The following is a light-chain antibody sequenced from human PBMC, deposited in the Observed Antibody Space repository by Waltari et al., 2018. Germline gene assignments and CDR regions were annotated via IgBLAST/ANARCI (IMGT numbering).Light chain of an antibody. CDR2: AVT. J-gene: IGLJ3*02. CDR1: SSDVGCYNN. V-gene: IGLV2-11*01. Sequence: QSAPTQPHSVSGSPGQSVTISCTGTSSDVGCYNNRPWYQHHPGQAPKLIIYAVTKRPSGVPDRFSASKSDNTASLTISGLQAEDEADYYCCSYAGSITFWVFGGGTKLTVL. CDR3: CSYAGSITFWV.